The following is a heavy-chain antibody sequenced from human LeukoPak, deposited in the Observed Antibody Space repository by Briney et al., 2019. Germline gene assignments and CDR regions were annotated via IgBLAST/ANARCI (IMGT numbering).Heavy chain of an antibody. CDR2: IYTSGST. V-gene: IGHV4-4*07. Sequence: PSETLSLTCTVSGGSISSYYWSWIRQPAGKGLEWIGRIYTSGSTNYNPSLKSRVTMSVDTSKNRFSLKLSSVTAADTAVYYCARVYHYDFWSTDYYYYMDVWGKGTTVTVSS. D-gene: IGHD3-3*01. CDR1: GGSISSYY. CDR3: ARVYHYDFWSTDYYYYMDV. J-gene: IGHJ6*03.